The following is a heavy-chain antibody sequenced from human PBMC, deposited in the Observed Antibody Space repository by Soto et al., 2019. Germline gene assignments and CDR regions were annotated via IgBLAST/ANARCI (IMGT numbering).Heavy chain of an antibody. J-gene: IGHJ4*02. CDR2: ISSSSDYI. CDR1: GFIFSSYT. V-gene: IGHV3-21*01. D-gene: IGHD1-26*01. Sequence: GGSLRLSCAASGFIFSSYTMNWVRQAPGKGLEWVSSISSSSDYINYADSVKGRFTISRDNAKNSLYLQMNSLRAEDTAVYYCAPPEPYFDYWGQGTLVNVSS. CDR3: APPEPYFDY.